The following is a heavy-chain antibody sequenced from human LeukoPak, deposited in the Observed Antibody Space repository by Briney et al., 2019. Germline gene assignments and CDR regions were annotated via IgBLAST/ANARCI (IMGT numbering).Heavy chain of an antibody. V-gene: IGHV3-21*01. CDR2: ISSSSYI. Sequence: GGSLRLSCAASGFTFSSYSMNWVRQAPGKGLEWVSSISSSSYIYYADSVKGRFTISRDNAKNSLYLQMNSLRAEDTAVYYCARDPRYSSSSDFYFDYWGQGTLVTVSS. D-gene: IGHD6-6*01. CDR1: GFTFSSYS. J-gene: IGHJ4*02. CDR3: ARDPRYSSSSDFYFDY.